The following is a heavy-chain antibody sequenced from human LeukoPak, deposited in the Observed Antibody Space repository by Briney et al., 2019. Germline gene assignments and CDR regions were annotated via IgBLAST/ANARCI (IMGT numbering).Heavy chain of an antibody. CDR2: IYSGGST. J-gene: IGHJ4*02. D-gene: IGHD3-16*01. V-gene: IGHV3-53*01. Sequence: GGSLRLSCAASGFSVSSNYMSWVRQAPGKGLEWVSIIYSGGSTSYADSVKGRFTISRDNSKNTLCLRMNSLRAENTAVYYCARVIRGYFDYWGQGTLVTVSS. CDR1: GFSVSSNY. CDR3: ARVIRGYFDY.